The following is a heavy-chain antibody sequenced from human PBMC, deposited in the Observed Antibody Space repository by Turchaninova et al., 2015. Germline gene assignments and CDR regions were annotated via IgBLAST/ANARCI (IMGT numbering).Heavy chain of an antibody. CDR3: AKPPLPSSSSWSDAFDI. Sequence: EVQPVETGGGLVQHGGSLRLTCAATGFAFTIYAMSWVWQAPGMGVKWGSDISHGGADTSNSESGKGRFTISRDKSKHSLYLQMNSLRVEDTAVYYCAKPPLPSSSSWSDAFDIWGQGTMVTVSS. CDR1: GFAFTIYA. J-gene: IGHJ3*02. CDR2: ISHGGADT. D-gene: IGHD3-22*01. V-gene: IGHV3-23*04.